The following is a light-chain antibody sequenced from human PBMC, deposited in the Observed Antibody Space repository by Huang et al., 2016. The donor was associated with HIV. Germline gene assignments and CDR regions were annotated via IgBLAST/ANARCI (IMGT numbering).Light chain of an antibody. CDR2: AAS. CDR1: QIINNY. V-gene: IGKV1-39*01. CDR3: QQSYNTPFT. Sequence: DIQMTQSPSSLPASVGDRVTLTCRASQIINNYLNWYQQKPGKAPKLLIYAASSCHSGVPSRFSGRGCGRDFTLTISSLQPEDFATYYCQQSYNTPFTFGPGTKVDIK. J-gene: IGKJ3*01.